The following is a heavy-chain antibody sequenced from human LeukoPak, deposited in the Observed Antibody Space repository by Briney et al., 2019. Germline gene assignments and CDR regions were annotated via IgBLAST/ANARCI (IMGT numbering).Heavy chain of an antibody. J-gene: IGHJ3*02. Sequence: ASVKVSCKASGYTFTGYYMHWVRQAPGQGLEWMGWINPNSGGTNYAQKFQGWVTMTRDTSISTAYMELSRLRSDDTAVYYCARSERGSEGAFDIWGQGTMVTVSS. D-gene: IGHD1-1*01. CDR1: GYTFTGYY. CDR2: INPNSGGT. CDR3: ARSERGSEGAFDI. V-gene: IGHV1-2*04.